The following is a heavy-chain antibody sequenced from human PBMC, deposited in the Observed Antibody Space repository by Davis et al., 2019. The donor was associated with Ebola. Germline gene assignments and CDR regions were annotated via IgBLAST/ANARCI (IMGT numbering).Heavy chain of an antibody. CDR2: IYHSGST. D-gene: IGHD5-24*01. V-gene: IGHV4-39*07. CDR1: GGSVNSGSYY. CDR3: ARDGHNYSYFDF. J-gene: IGHJ4*02. Sequence: MPSETLSLTCTVSGGSVNSGSYYWTWIRQPPGKGLEWIGSIYHSGSTYYNPSLKSRVTISIDTSKNQLSLKLNSVTAADTAVYYCARDGHNYSYFDFWGQGTLVTVSS.